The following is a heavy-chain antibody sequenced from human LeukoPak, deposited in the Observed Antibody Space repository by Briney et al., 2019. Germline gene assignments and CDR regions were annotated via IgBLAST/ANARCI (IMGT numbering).Heavy chain of an antibody. CDR2: IYYSGST. CDR3: ARSGIGYFDY. Sequence: SETLSLTCTVSGGSISSYYWSWIRQPPGKGLEGIGYIYYSGSTNYNPSLKSRVTISVDTSKNQSSLKLSSVTAADTAVYYCARSGIGYFDYWGQGTLVTVSS. J-gene: IGHJ4*02. V-gene: IGHV4-59*01. D-gene: IGHD2-15*01. CDR1: GGSISSYY.